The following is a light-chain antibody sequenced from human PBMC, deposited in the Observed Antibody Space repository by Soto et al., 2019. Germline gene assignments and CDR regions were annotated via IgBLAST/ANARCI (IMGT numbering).Light chain of an antibody. V-gene: IGLV2-8*01. CDR2: EVN. CDR1: SSDVGGYNY. J-gene: IGLJ1*01. CDR3: TSYAGGNNV. Sequence: QSVLTQPPSASGSLGQSVTISCTGTSSDVGGYNYVSWYQQYPGKVPKLMIYEVNKRPSKVPDRFSGSKSGNTASLTVSGLQAEDEADYYCTSYAGGNNVFGTGTKLTVL.